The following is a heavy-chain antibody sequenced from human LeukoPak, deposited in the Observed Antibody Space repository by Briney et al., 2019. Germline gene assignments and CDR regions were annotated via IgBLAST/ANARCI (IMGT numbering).Heavy chain of an antibody. CDR3: ARETSWYSSSFFDY. CDR2: ISSSSSNI. CDR1: GFTFSDHA. J-gene: IGHJ4*02. D-gene: IGHD6-6*01. Sequence: PGGSLRLSCAASGFTFSDHAMGWVRQAPGRGLEWVSYISSSSSNIYYADSVKDRFTISRDNAKNSLYLQMNSLRAEDTAVYYCARETSWYSSSFFDYWGQGTLVTVSS. V-gene: IGHV3-48*04.